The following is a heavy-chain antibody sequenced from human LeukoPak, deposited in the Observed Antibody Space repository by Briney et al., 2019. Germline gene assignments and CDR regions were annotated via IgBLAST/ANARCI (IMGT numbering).Heavy chain of an antibody. CDR3: ASPLVGASTY. CDR2: ISSSSNYI. Sequence: GGSLRLSCAASGFTFSTHSMNWVRQAPGKGLGWVSSISSSSNYIYYTDSVKGRFTISRDNAKNSLYLQMNSLRAEDTAVYYCASPLVGASTYWGQGTLVTVSS. J-gene: IGHJ4*02. V-gene: IGHV3-21*01. D-gene: IGHD1-26*01. CDR1: GFTFSTHS.